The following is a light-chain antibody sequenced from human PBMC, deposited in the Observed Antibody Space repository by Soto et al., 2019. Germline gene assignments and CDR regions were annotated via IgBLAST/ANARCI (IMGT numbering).Light chain of an antibody. Sequence: DIVLTQSPGTLSLSPGDRATLSCRTSRFVSNYYVAWYQQRTGQAPRLLIYAASSRATDIPDRFSGSGSGTDFTLAISRLVPEDFAVYYCQHYADSPPVFTFGPGTKVEI. V-gene: IGKV3-20*01. CDR1: RFVSNYY. CDR2: AAS. J-gene: IGKJ3*01. CDR3: QHYADSPPVFT.